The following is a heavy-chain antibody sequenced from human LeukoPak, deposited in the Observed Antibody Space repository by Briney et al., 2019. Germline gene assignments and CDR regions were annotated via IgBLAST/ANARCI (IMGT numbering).Heavy chain of an antibody. CDR3: ARGLGVLARGPPRPYYFDY. Sequence: SETLSLTCTVSGGSISSSSYYWGWIRQPPGKGLEWIGSIYCSGSTYYNPSLKSRVTISVDTSKNQFSLKLSSVTAADTAVYYCARGLGVLARGPPRPYYFDYWGQGTLVTVSS. J-gene: IGHJ4*02. CDR2: IYCSGST. V-gene: IGHV4-39*01. D-gene: IGHD3-10*01. CDR1: GGSISSSSYY.